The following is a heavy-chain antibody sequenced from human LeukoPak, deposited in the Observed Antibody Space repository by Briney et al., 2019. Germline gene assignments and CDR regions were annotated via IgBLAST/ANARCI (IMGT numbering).Heavy chain of an antibody. V-gene: IGHV1-69*13. CDR2: IIRIFGTP. J-gene: IGHJ4*02. Sequence: SVKVSCKAFGYTFTSNYMHWVRQAPGQGPEWMGGIIRIFGTPIYAQKFQGRITITADQSTNTSYMELSSLRSDDTAVYYCVRVLYFQRSGYYYDYWGQGTLVTVSS. CDR1: GYTFTSNY. CDR3: VRVLYFQRSGYYYDY. D-gene: IGHD3-22*01.